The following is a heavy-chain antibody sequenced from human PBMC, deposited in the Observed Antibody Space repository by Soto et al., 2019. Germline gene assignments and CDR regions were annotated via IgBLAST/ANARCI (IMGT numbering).Heavy chain of an antibody. CDR3: AKGRESRWVHSHEYYFDY. Sequence: PGGSLRLSCAASGFTFSSYAMSWVRQAPGKGLEWVSAISGSGGSTYYADSVKSRFTISRDNSKNTLYLQMNSLRAEDTAVYYCAKGRESRWVHSHEYYFDYWGQGTLVTVSS. J-gene: IGHJ4*02. D-gene: IGHD5-18*01. CDR1: GFTFSSYA. CDR2: ISGSGGST. V-gene: IGHV3-23*01.